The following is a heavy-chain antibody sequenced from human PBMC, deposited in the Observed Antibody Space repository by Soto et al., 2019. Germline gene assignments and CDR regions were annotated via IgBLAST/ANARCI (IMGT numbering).Heavy chain of an antibody. CDR2: INPSGGST. CDR1: GYTFTSYY. V-gene: IGHV1-46*01. Sequence: GASVKVSCKASGYTFTSYYMHWVRQAPGQGLEWMGIINPSGGSTSYAQKFQGRVTMTRDTSTSTVYMELSSLRSEDTAVYYCARDPDRRNSGESGMDVWGQGTTVTVSS. J-gene: IGHJ6*02. D-gene: IGHD6-25*01. CDR3: ARDPDRRNSGESGMDV.